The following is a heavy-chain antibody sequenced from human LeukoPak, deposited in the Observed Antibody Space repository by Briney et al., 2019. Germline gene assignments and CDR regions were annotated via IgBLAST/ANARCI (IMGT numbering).Heavy chain of an antibody. D-gene: IGHD6-25*01. CDR1: GGSISSYY. Sequence: PSETLSLTCTVSGGSISSYYWSWIRQPPGKGLEWIGYLYYSGSTNYNPSLKSRVTISVDPSKNQFSLNVTSVTAADTAVYYCARHGGGYTTDAFDIWGQGAMVTVSS. CDR3: ARHGGGYTTDAFDI. CDR2: LYYSGST. V-gene: IGHV4-59*08. J-gene: IGHJ3*02.